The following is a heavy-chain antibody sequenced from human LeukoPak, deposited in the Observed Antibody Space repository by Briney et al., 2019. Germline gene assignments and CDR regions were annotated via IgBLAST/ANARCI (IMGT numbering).Heavy chain of an antibody. CDR1: GFTFSNAY. D-gene: IGHD3-22*01. Sequence: GGSLRLSCAASGFTFSNAYMSWVRQAPGKGLEWVGRVKSKTDGGTTDYAAPVKGRFTISRDDSENSLYLQINSLKTDDTAVYYCARYLYDSSGMDYWGRGTLVTVSS. J-gene: IGHJ4*02. V-gene: IGHV3-15*01. CDR2: VKSKTDGGTT. CDR3: ARYLYDSSGMDY.